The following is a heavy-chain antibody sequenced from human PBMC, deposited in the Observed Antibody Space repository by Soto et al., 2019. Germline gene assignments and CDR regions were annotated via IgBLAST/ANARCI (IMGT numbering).Heavy chain of an antibody. CDR2: IIPILGTA. D-gene: IGHD1-26*01. V-gene: IGHV1-69*13. CDR1: GGTFSSYA. J-gene: IGHJ6*02. CDR3: AGPYSGSYYPYYYGMDV. Sequence: SVKVSCKASGGTFSSYAISWVRQAPGQGLEWMGGIIPILGTANYAQKFQGRVTITADESTSTAYMELSSLRSEDTAVYYCAGPYSGSYYPYYYGMDVWGQGTTVTVSS.